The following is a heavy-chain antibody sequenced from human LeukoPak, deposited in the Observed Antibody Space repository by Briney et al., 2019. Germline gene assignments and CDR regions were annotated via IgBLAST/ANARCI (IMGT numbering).Heavy chain of an antibody. V-gene: IGHV3-21*01. CDR1: GFTFDDYG. D-gene: IGHD5-24*01. J-gene: IGHJ3*02. CDR3: AIAVEMATNDAFDI. CDR2: ISSSSSYI. Sequence: PGGSLRLSCAASGFTFDDYGMSWVRQAPGKGLEWVSSISSSSSYIYYADSVKGRFTISRDNAKNSLYLQMNSLRAEDTAVYYCAIAVEMATNDAFDIWGQGTMVTVSS.